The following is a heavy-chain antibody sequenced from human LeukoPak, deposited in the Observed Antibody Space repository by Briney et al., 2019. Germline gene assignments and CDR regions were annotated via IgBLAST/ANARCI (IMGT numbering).Heavy chain of an antibody. CDR1: GFTFGTSA. CDR2: ISGSGGST. J-gene: IGHJ4*02. Sequence: GGSLRLSCAASGFTFGTSAMSWVRQAPGKGLEWVSGISGSGGSTNYADSVKGRFTISRDNSKNTLYLQMNSLRAEDTAVYYCAKAKGYFDWLFEGNYFDHWGQGTLVTVSS. CDR3: AKAKGYFDWLFEGNYFDH. D-gene: IGHD3-9*01. V-gene: IGHV3-23*01.